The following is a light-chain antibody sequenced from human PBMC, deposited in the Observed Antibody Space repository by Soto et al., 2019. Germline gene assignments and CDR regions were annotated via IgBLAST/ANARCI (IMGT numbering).Light chain of an antibody. Sequence: EIVLTQSPATLSLSPGERATLSCRASQSIGSYLAWYQQKAGQAPRLLLYDASNRAAGIPARFSGSGSGTDFTLTISSLEPEDFAAYYGQQRSNWLAFGGGTKVE. CDR2: DAS. CDR1: QSIGSY. J-gene: IGKJ4*01. CDR3: QQRSNWLA. V-gene: IGKV3-11*01.